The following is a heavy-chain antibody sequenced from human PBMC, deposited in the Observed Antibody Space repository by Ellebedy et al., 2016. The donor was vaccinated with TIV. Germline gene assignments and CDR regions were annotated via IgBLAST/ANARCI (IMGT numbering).Heavy chain of an antibody. Sequence: GGSLRLXXAASGFTFSRYRMGWVRQAPGKGLEWVSYIIPSGTTIYYSDSVKGRFTISRDNAKKSLFLQMNSLRVEDTAMYYCSRNLGHYMLSDWGQGSLVTVSS. CDR2: IIPSGTTI. CDR3: SRNLGHYMLSD. D-gene: IGHD2-8*01. J-gene: IGHJ4*02. CDR1: GFTFSRYR. V-gene: IGHV3-48*04.